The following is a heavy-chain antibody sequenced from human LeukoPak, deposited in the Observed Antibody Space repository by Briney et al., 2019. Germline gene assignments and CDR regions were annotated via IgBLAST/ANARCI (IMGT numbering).Heavy chain of an antibody. D-gene: IGHD6-13*01. CDR3: ARGAYSSSWSFSP. CDR1: GFTFSNYA. J-gene: IGHJ5*02. CDR2: ITYDGNNK. V-gene: IGHV3-30-3*01. Sequence: GGSLRLSCAASGFTFSNYAMHWARQAPGKGLEWVAVITYDGNNKYYADSVKGRFTISRDNSKDTLYVQMNSLRTEDTAVYYCARGAYSSSWSFSPWGQGTLVTVFS.